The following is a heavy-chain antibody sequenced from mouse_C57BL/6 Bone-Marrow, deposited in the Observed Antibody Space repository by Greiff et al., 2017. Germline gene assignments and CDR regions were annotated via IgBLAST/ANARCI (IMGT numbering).Heavy chain of an antibody. Sequence: QLQQSGAELVKPGASVKLSCKASGYTFTSYWMQWVKQRPGQGLEWIGEIDPSDSYTNYNQKFKGKATLTVDTSSSTAYMQLSSLTSEDSAVYYCARWGMAPFDYWGQGTTLTVSS. CDR3: ARWGMAPFDY. CDR2: IDPSDSYT. V-gene: IGHV1-50*01. CDR1: GYTFTSYW. J-gene: IGHJ2*01. D-gene: IGHD2-3*01.